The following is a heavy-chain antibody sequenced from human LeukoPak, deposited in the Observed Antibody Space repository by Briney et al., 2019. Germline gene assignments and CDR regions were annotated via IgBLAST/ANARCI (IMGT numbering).Heavy chain of an antibody. CDR1: GFTFSSYA. Sequence: GGSLRLSCAASGFTFSSYAMHWVRQAPGKGLEWVAVISYDGSNKYYADSVKGRFTISGDNSKNTLYLQMNSLRAEDTAVYYCARDSGSGSYLPAAFDIWGQGTMVTVSS. J-gene: IGHJ3*02. CDR2: ISYDGSNK. D-gene: IGHD1-26*01. V-gene: IGHV3-30*04. CDR3: ARDSGSGSYLPAAFDI.